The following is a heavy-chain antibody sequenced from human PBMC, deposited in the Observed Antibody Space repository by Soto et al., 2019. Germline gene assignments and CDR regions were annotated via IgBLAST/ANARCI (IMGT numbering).Heavy chain of an antibody. J-gene: IGHJ4*02. CDR1: GFPFSSYA. CDR2: ISHDGTNK. CDR3: ARVWGDSGRDYFDH. D-gene: IGHD1-26*01. Sequence: QVQLVESGGGVVQPGTSLRLSCAASGFPFSSYAIHCVRQAPGKGLEWVAVISHDGTNKYYADSVKGRFTISRDNSKNPLYLHRNSLRDEDTAVYYCARVWGDSGRDYFDHWGQGTLVTVSS. V-gene: IGHV3-30-3*01.